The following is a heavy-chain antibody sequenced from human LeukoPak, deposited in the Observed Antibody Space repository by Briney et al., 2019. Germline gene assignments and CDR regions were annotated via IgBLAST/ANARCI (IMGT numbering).Heavy chain of an antibody. J-gene: IGHJ5*02. CDR2: IYYSGST. D-gene: IGHD3-16*01. CDR1: GGSISSSRYD. CDR3: ARHRGRWVLSYNWFYP. Sequence: SETLFLTCTISGGSISSSRYDWGSIRQPPGKGLEWIGSIYYSGSTYCNPCLKSRFTISVDTSKNQFSLKLSAVTAADTAVYYCARHRGRWVLSYNWFYPWGQGTLVTVSS. V-gene: IGHV4-39*01.